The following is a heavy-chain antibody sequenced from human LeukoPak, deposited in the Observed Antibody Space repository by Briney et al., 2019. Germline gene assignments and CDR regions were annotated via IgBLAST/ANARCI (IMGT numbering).Heavy chain of an antibody. CDR3: VRAYQLWLPYNPDYYYYMDV. J-gene: IGHJ6*03. Sequence: ASVKVSCKASGYTFTSYGVSWVRQAPGQGLEWMGWINTNTGNPTYAQGFTGRFVFSLDTSVSTAYLQISSLKAEDTAVYYCVRAYQLWLPYNPDYYYYMDVWGKGTTVTVSS. CDR1: GYTFTSYG. D-gene: IGHD5-18*01. CDR2: INTNTGNP. V-gene: IGHV7-4-1*02.